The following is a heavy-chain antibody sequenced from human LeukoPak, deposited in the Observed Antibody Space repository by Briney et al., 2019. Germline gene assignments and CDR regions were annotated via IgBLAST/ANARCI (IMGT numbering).Heavy chain of an antibody. CDR3: AKRSKLSCSSTSCPLDY. Sequence: GGSLRLACGASGFNFNNYHMTWVRQAGGKGLEWVSGMSESGGVAYFSASVKGRFAFSRDNSKNPLYLQMSSLRADDTAVYYCAKRSKLSCSSTSCPLDYWGQGTLVTVSS. J-gene: IGHJ4*02. CDR2: MSESGGVA. D-gene: IGHD2-2*01. CDR1: GFNFNNYH. V-gene: IGHV3-23*01.